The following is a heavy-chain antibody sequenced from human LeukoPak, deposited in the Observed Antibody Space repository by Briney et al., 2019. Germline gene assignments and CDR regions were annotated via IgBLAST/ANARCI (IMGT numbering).Heavy chain of an antibody. D-gene: IGHD3-10*01. CDR2: ISSSSSYI. CDR1: GFTFSSYS. V-gene: IGHV3-21*01. Sequence: PGRSLRLSCAASGFTFSSYSMNWVHQAPGKGLEWVSSISSSSSYIYYADSVKGRFTISRDNAKNSLYLQMNSLRAEDTAVYYCARIFTMVRGVIIYYYMDVWGKGTTVTVSS. CDR3: ARIFTMVRGVIIYYYMDV. J-gene: IGHJ6*03.